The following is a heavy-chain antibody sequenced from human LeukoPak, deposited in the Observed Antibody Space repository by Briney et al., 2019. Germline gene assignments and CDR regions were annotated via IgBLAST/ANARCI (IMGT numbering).Heavy chain of an antibody. CDR3: ARDLSPEGHNYDFWRRPSFRSYYYYGMDV. CDR1: GYTFTSYY. V-gene: IGHV1-46*01. J-gene: IGHJ6*02. CDR2: INPCGGST. D-gene: IGHD3-3*01. Sequence: ASVKVSCKASGYTFTSYYMHWVRQAPGQGLEWMGIINPCGGSTSYAQKFQGRVTMTRDTSTSTVYMELSSLRSEDTAVYYCARDLSPEGHNYDFWRRPSFRSYYYYGMDVWGQGTTVTVSS.